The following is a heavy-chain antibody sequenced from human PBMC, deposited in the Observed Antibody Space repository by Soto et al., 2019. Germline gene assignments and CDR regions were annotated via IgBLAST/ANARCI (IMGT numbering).Heavy chain of an antibody. D-gene: IGHD6-6*01. Sequence: SVKVSCKASGGTFSSYAISWVRQAPGQGLEWMGGIIPIFGTANYAQKFQGRVTITADESTSTAYMELSSLRSEDTAVYYCARNEQLVPDAFDIWGQGTMVTVS. CDR2: IIPIFGTA. J-gene: IGHJ3*02. CDR3: ARNEQLVPDAFDI. CDR1: GGTFSSYA. V-gene: IGHV1-69*13.